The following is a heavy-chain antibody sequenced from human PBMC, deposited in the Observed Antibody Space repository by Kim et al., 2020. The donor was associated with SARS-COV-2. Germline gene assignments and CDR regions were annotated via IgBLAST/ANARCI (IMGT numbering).Heavy chain of an antibody. D-gene: IGHD2-15*01. V-gene: IGHV3-23*01. Sequence: GGSLRLSCAASGFTFSSYAMNWVRQAPGKGLESVSLIGGSGNTYYADSVKGRFTISRDNSKNTLYLQMNSLRAEDTAVYYCAKRGTYPSPFDIWGQGTMVTVSS. CDR1: GFTFSSYA. J-gene: IGHJ3*02. CDR3: AKRGTYPSPFDI. CDR2: IGGSGNT.